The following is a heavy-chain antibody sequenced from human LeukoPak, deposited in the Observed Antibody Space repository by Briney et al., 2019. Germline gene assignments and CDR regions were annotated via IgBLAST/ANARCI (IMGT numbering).Heavy chain of an antibody. J-gene: IGHJ3*02. V-gene: IGHV1-24*01. D-gene: IGHD3-16*01. CDR3: AYRPPGDESFDI. Sequence: ASVKVSCKVSGHTLSGLAMHWVRQATGRGLEWMGGSDPEDGETIYAQKFKGRVTMTEDTATDTAYMELRSLRSEDTAVYYCAYRPPGDESFDIWGQGTLVTVSS. CDR2: SDPEDGET. CDR1: GHTLSGLA.